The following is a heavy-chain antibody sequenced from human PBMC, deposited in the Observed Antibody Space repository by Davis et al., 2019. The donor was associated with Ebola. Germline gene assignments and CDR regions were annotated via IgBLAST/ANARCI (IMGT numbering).Heavy chain of an antibody. CDR2: IIPIFGTA. CDR1: VGTFSSYA. Sequence: SVKVSCKASVGTFSSYAISWVRQAPGQGLEWMGGIIPIFGTANYAQKFQGRVTITADESTSTAYMELSSLRSEDTAVYYCARPRHCSGGSCYSLWFDPWGQGTLVTVSS. D-gene: IGHD2-15*01. CDR3: ARPRHCSGGSCYSLWFDP. V-gene: IGHV1-69*13. J-gene: IGHJ5*02.